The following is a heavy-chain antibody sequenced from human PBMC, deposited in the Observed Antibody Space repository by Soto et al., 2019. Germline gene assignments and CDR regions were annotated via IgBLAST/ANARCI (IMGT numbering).Heavy chain of an antibody. D-gene: IGHD1-26*01. CDR2: IYTSGST. V-gene: IGHV4-4*07. CDR1: GDSMTKYY. CDR3: ARTVGAAYYFDF. J-gene: IGHJ4*02. Sequence: QVQLQESGPGLVKPSETLSLTCTVSGDSMTKYYWSWLRQPPGKGLEWIGRIYTSGSTNYNPSLKSRVSMSIDTSNNHFSLNLKSVTAADTAVYYCARTVGAAYYFDFWGQGALVTVSS.